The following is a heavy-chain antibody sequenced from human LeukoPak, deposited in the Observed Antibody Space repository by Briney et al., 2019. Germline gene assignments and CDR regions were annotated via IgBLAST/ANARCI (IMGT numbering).Heavy chain of an antibody. J-gene: IGHJ6*03. Sequence: SVKVSCKASGGTFSSYAISWVRQAPEQGLEWMGGIIPIFGTANYAQKFQGRVTITTDESTSTAYMELSSLRSEDTAVYYCARGATAGYYYYYMDVWGKGTTVTVSS. V-gene: IGHV1-69*05. D-gene: IGHD5-24*01. CDR2: IIPIFGTA. CDR1: GGTFSSYA. CDR3: ARGATAGYYYYYMDV.